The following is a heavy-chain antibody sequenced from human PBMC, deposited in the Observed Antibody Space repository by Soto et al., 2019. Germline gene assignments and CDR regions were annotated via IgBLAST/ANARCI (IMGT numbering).Heavy chain of an antibody. CDR2: INHSGST. D-gene: IGHD3-10*01. J-gene: IGHJ5*02. Sequence: QVQLQQWGAGLLKPSETLSLTCAVSGGSFSGYYWSWIRQPQGKGLEWIGEINHSGSTNYNPSLKSRVTISVDTSKNQFSLKLSSVTAADTAVYYCARGRVVLLWFGDHNWFDPWGQGTLVTVSS. CDR1: GGSFSGYY. CDR3: ARGRVVLLWFGDHNWFDP. V-gene: IGHV4-34*01.